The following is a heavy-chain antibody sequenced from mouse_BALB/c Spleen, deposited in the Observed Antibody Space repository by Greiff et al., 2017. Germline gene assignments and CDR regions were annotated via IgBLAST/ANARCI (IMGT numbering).Heavy chain of an antibody. CDR2: IYPGDGDT. D-gene: IGHD1-1*01. Sequence: QVQLKESGAELARPGASVKLSCKASGYTFTSYWMQWVKQRPGQGLEWIGAIYPGDGDTRYTQKFKGKATLTADKSSSTAYMQLSSLASEDSAVYYCARAVVAYYFDYWGQGTTLTVSS. J-gene: IGHJ2*01. CDR1: GYTFTSYW. V-gene: IGHV1-87*01. CDR3: ARAVVAYYFDY.